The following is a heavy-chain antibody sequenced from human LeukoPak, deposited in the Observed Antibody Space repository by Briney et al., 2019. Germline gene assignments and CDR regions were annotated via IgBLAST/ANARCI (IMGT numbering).Heavy chain of an antibody. J-gene: IGHJ5*02. CDR3: ARGSLGYCSSTSCSWFDP. Sequence: KASETLSLTCTVSGGSISSGGYYWSWIRQHPGKGLEWIGYIYYSGSTYYNPSLKSRVTISVDTSKNQLSLKLSSVTAADTAVYYCARGSLGYCSSTSCSWFDPWGQGTLVTVSS. CDR1: GGSISSGGYY. D-gene: IGHD2-2*01. CDR2: IYYSGST. V-gene: IGHV4-31*03.